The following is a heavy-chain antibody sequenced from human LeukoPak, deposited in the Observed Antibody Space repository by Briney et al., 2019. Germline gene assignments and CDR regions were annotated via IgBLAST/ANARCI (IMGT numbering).Heavy chain of an antibody. CDR1: GFTVSSNY. CDR2: IYSDGSA. D-gene: IGHD3-9*01. V-gene: IGHV3-53*01. Sequence: GGSLRLSCAASGFTVSSNYMSWVRQAPGKGLEWVSLIYSDGSAYYADSVKGRFSISRDNAKNSLYLQMNSLRAEDTAVYYCARDWYDNSDAFDIWGQGTMVTVSS. CDR3: ARDWYDNSDAFDI. J-gene: IGHJ3*02.